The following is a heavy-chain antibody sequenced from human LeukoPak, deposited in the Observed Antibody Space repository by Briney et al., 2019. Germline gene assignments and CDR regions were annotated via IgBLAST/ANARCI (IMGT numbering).Heavy chain of an antibody. CDR3: AGGYGGNRAYFDY. D-gene: IGHD4-23*01. Sequence: GESLKISGKGSGYSFPTYWIGWVRQMPGKGLEWMGIIYPGDSDTRYSPSFQGQVTISADKSIRTAYLQWSSLKASDTAVYYCAGGYGGNRAYFDYWGQGTLVTVSP. J-gene: IGHJ4*02. CDR1: GYSFPTYW. CDR2: IYPGDSDT. V-gene: IGHV5-51*01.